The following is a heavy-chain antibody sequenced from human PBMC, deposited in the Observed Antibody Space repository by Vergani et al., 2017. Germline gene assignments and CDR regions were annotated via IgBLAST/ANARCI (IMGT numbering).Heavy chain of an antibody. V-gene: IGHV1-2*02. CDR1: GYTFTGYY. CDR2: INPNSGGT. Sequence: QVQLVQSGAEVKKPGASVKVSCKASGYTFTGYYMHWVRQAPGQGLEWMGWINPNSGGTNYAQKFQGRVTMTRDTSISTAYMELSRLRSDDTAVYYCARALGYGDYPSYFDYWGQGTLVTVSS. CDR3: ARALGYGDYPSYFDY. J-gene: IGHJ4*02. D-gene: IGHD4-17*01.